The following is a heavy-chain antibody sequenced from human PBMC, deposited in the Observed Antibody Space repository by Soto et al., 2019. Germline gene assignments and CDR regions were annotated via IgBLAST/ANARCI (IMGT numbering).Heavy chain of an antibody. Sequence: QVQLVQSGAEVKKPGASVKVSCKASGYIFISYELNWLRQATGQGLEWMGWMNPNSGNIGYAQKFQGRVIMTRNTSIRTAYMELNSLTSEDTAVYYCSTHGGKYWGQGTLVTVSS. J-gene: IGHJ4*02. CDR1: GYIFISYE. CDR2: MNPNSGNI. CDR3: STHGGKY. V-gene: IGHV1-8*01. D-gene: IGHD3-16*01.